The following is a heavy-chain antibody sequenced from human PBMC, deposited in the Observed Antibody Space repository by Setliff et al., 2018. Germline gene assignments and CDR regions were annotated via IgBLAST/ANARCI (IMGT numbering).Heavy chain of an antibody. CDR3: ARKVEQWLTPHFDY. D-gene: IGHD6-19*01. V-gene: IGHV4-61*09. CDR2: IYTSWST. Sequence: SETLFLTCTVSGDPMSSRRYYWAWIRQPAGKGLEWIGQIYTSWSTNYNPSLKSRVTMSVDVSKSQFSLRLSSVTAADTAVYYCARKVEQWLTPHFDYWGQGALVTVSS. CDR1: GDPMSSRRYY. J-gene: IGHJ4*02.